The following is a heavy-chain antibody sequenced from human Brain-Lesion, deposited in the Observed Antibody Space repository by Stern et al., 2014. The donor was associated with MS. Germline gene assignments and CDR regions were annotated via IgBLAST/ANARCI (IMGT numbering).Heavy chain of an antibody. D-gene: IGHD2-2*01. J-gene: IGHJ6*02. Sequence: VQLVESGPGLVKPSQTLSLSCTVSGGSISSGGYYWSWIRQPAGKGLEWIGRIFNSGSTSYNPSLKSRVTISIDKSKNQFSLRLNPRTAADTAVYYCARGRVVPGFQYYATDVWGQGTTVIVSS. V-gene: IGHV4-61*02. CDR3: ARGRVVPGFQYYATDV. CDR1: GGSISSGGYY. CDR2: IFNSGST.